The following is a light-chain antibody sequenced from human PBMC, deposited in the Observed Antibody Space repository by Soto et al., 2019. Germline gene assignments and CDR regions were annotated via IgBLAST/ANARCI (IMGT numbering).Light chain of an antibody. V-gene: IGLV2-14*03. J-gene: IGLJ1*01. CDR3: CSYTSSSTRV. Sequence: ALTQPASVSGSPGQSIAISCAGTSGVVGGYNYVSWYQQHPGKAPKLMIYDVSNRPSGVSDRFSGSKSGNTASLTISGLQAEDEADYYCCSYTSSSTRVFGTGTKVTVL. CDR2: DVS. CDR1: SGVVGGYNY.